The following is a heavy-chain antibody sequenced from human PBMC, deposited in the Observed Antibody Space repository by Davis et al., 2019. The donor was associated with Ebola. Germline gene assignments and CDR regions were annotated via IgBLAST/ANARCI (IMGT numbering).Heavy chain of an antibody. Sequence: MPSETLSLTCAVYGESLSGYFWSWIRRPPGKGLQWLGEISHIGRSNYNPSLKNRLTMSVDTSKNQFSLTLTSVSAADTALYYCARTSLTSVTDSGLGFTHFDPWGQGSLVTVSS. CDR1: GESLSGYF. D-gene: IGHD4-17*01. J-gene: IGHJ5*02. CDR3: ARTSLTSVTDSGLGFTHFDP. V-gene: IGHV4-34*01. CDR2: ISHIGRS.